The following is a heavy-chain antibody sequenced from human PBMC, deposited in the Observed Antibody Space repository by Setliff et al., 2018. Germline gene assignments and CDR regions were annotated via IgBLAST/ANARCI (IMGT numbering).Heavy chain of an antibody. V-gene: IGHV4-38-2*01. J-gene: IGHJ4*02. Sequence: SETLSLTCAVSGYSISSGFSWVWIRQSPGKGLEWIGSIDRTGNRYYKSPLRSRVTLSIDMSRNEFSLELRSMTAADTAMYYCARSDEYLQFREFFDFWGQGILVTVSS. CDR1: GYSISSGFS. D-gene: IGHD3-10*01. CDR2: IDRTGNR. CDR3: ARSDEYLQFREFFDF.